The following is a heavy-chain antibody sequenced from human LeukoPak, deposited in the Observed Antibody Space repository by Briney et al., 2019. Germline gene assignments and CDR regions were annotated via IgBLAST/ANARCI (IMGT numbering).Heavy chain of an antibody. V-gene: IGHV3-23*01. J-gene: IGHJ4*02. CDR1: GFTFSTYS. CDR2: IRSGGENT. CDR3: AILSWDGRGSFY. Sequence: GGSLRLSCAASGFTFSTYSMSWVRQAPGKGLEWVSAIRSGGENTYYADSVRGRFTISRDNSRGSLSLQMNSLRAEDTAVYFCAILSWDGRGSFYWGQGTLVTVSS. D-gene: IGHD2/OR15-2a*01.